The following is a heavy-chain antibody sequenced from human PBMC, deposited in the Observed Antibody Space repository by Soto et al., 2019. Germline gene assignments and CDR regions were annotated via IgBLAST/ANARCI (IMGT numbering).Heavy chain of an antibody. CDR2: IYYSGRT. CDR3: ASDDSSVP. CDR1: GSSISRGDSY. Sequence: SETLSLTSTVSGSSISRGDSYWSWIRQPQGKGLEWIGYIYYSGRTYYNTSLKSRVTISVDTSKNQFSLKLSSVTAADTAVYYCASDDSSVPWGQGTLVTV. J-gene: IGHJ5*02. V-gene: IGHV4-30-4*01. D-gene: IGHD3-22*01.